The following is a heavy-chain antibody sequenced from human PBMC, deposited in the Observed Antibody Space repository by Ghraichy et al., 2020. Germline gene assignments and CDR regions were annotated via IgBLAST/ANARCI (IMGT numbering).Heavy chain of an antibody. J-gene: IGHJ4*02. V-gene: IGHV3-74*01. D-gene: IGHD3-16*01. CDR3: ARRAVIQRESTQIGGFDY. CDR2: ISSDGSST. CDR1: GFTFSSYW. Sequence: GGSLRLSCAASGFTFSSYWMHWVRQAPGKGLVWVSRISSDGSSTNYADSVKGRFTISRDNAKNTLYLHMNSLRAEDTAVYYCARRAVIQRESTQIGGFDYWGQGTLVTVSS.